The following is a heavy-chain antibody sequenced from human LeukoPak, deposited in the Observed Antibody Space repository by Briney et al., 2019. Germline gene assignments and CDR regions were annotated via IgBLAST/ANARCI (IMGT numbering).Heavy chain of an antibody. V-gene: IGHV4-4*02. CDR1: GGSISSSNW. CDR2: IYHSGST. CDR3: ARDKVVPAANPARWFDP. Sequence: PSETLSLTCAVSGGSISSSNWWSWARQPPGKGLEWIGEIYHSGSTNYNPSLKSRVTISVDKSKNQFSLKLSSVTAADTAVYYCARDKVVPAANPARWFDPWGQGTLVTVSS. J-gene: IGHJ5*02. D-gene: IGHD2-2*01.